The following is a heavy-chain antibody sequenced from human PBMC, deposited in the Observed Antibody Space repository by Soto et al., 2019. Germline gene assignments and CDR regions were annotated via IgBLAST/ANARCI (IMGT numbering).Heavy chain of an antibody. CDR2: IYWDDAK. J-gene: IGHJ4*02. D-gene: IGHD3-3*01. V-gene: IGHV2-5*02. Sequence: QITLNESGPTVVRPTETLTLTCRFSGFSLTTSGVGVGWIRQSPGKAPEWLALIYWDDAKRYSASLKSRLTITKDTSKNQVVLTVSDLDPTDTATYYCAHRVLPTVFGLVTTTAIYFDFWGQGTPVAVSS. CDR3: AHRVLPTVFGLVTTTAIYFDF. CDR1: GFSLTTSGVG.